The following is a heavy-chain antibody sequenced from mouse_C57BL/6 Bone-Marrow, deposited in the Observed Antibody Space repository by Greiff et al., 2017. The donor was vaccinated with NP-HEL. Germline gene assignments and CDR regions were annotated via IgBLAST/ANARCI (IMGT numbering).Heavy chain of an antibody. CDR3: ARQGITTLVATGSMDY. D-gene: IGHD1-1*01. J-gene: IGHJ4*01. Sequence: EVQVVESGGGLVQPGGSLKLSCAASGFTFSDYGMAWVRQAPRKGPEWVAFLSNLAYSIYYADTVTGRFTIARENAKNTLYLEMSSLRSEYTAMYFCARQGITTLVATGSMDYWGQGTSVTVSS. V-gene: IGHV5-15*01. CDR1: GFTFSDYG. CDR2: LSNLAYSI.